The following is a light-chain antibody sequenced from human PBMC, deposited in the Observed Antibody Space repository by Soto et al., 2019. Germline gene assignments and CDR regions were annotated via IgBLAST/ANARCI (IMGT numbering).Light chain of an antibody. CDR2: EVN. CDR1: SSDVGGYNY. CDR3: NSFTTSSTRI. V-gene: IGLV2-14*01. J-gene: IGLJ2*01. Sequence: QSVLTQPASVSRSPGQSITISCTGTSSDVGGYNYISWYQQHPGKVPKLLIYEVNNPPSGVSNRFSGSKSGNTASLTIAGLQAEYEADYYCNSFTTSSTRIFVGGTKLTVL.